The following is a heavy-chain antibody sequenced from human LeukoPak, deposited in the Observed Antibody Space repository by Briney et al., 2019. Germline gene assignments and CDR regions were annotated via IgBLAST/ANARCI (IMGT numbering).Heavy chain of an antibody. CDR3: AKKVGLVSAPLYYFDV. CDR1: GFTFSSYA. Sequence: GGSLRLSCAASGFTFSSYAMSWVRQAPGKGLEWVSAVSGPAGSWDYADSVKGRFTISRDNSKNTLFLQMNSLRAEDTAIYYCAKKVGLVSAPLYYFDVWGQGTLVTVSS. CDR2: VSGPAGSW. D-gene: IGHD5/OR15-5a*01. V-gene: IGHV3-23*01. J-gene: IGHJ4*02.